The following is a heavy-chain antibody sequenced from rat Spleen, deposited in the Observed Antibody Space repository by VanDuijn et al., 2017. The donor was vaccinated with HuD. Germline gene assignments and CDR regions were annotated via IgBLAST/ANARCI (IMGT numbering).Heavy chain of an antibody. CDR2: INPGGFNT. V-gene: IGHV5-25*01. Sequence: EVQLVESGGGLVQPGRSLKLSCEVSGFTFNNYDMAWIRQAPTKGLEWVASINPGGFNTYYRDSVKGRFTVSRDNAKSTLYLQMDSLRSEDTATYYCARQDTSGYSNWFAYWGQGTLVTVSS. CDR1: GFTFNNYD. CDR3: ARQDTSGYSNWFAY. D-gene: IGHD4-3*01. J-gene: IGHJ3*01.